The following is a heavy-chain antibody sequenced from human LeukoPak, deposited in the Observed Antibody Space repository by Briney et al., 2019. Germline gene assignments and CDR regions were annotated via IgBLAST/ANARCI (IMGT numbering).Heavy chain of an antibody. CDR2: INSDGSST. J-gene: IGHJ4*02. CDR3: VSIPGD. CDR1: GFTFSSYW. Sequence: PGGSLRLSCAASGFTFSSYWMHWVRQAPGKGLVWVSRINSDGSSTSYADSVKGRFTISRDSAKNTLYLQMNTLRAEDTAVYYCVSIPGDWGQGILVTVSS. V-gene: IGHV3-74*01. D-gene: IGHD7-27*01.